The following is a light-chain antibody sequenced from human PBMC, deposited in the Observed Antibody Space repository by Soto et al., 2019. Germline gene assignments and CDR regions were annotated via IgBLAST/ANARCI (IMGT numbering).Light chain of an antibody. Sequence: DIDMTQSPSTLSASVGDRVTITCRASQSISSWLAWYQQKPGKAPKLLIYDASSLESGVPSRFSGSGSGTEFTLTISSLQPDDFATYYCQQYNSYSETFGQGTKV. CDR3: QQYNSYSET. CDR2: DAS. J-gene: IGKJ1*01. V-gene: IGKV1-5*01. CDR1: QSISSW.